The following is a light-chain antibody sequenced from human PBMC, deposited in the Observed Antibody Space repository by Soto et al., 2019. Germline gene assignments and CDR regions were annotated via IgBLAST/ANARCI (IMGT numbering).Light chain of an antibody. CDR3: ASWDDSLSGVL. Sequence: QPVLTQPPSASGTPGQRINISCSGSSSNIGSNYVFWYQQFPGTVPKLLIHRNNQRPSGVPDRFSGSTSGTSASLAISGLRSEDEADYYCASWDDSLSGVLFGGGTKLTVL. CDR1: SSNIGSNY. J-gene: IGLJ2*01. CDR2: RNN. V-gene: IGLV1-47*01.